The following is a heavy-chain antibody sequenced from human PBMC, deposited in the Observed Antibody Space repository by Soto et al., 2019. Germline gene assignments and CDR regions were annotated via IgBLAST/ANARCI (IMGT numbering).Heavy chain of an antibody. J-gene: IGHJ4*02. D-gene: IGHD3-16*01. CDR1: GCGIYRGVYS. CDR3: ASKRGNYLDY. Sequence: QPQGAGPGPGKPSPAPSPPCAVFGCGIYRGVYSRGWVPPPTGKGLEWIGYIYHSGSTYYNPSLKSRVTISVDTSKNQFSLKLSSVTAADTAVYYCASKRGNYLDYWGRGALVTVSS. CDR2: IYHSGST. V-gene: IGHV4-30-2*01.